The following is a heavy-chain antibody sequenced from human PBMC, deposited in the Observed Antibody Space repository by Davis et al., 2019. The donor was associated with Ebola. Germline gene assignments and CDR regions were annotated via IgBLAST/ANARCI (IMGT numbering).Heavy chain of an antibody. CDR3: AKRSDYRSFDY. V-gene: IGHV3-23*01. J-gene: IGHJ4*02. CDR2: LGTSADT. CDR1: GFIFSSYV. Sequence: GESLKISCAASGFIFSSYVMSWVRQAPGKGLEWVSTLGTSADTYYADSVKGRFTISRDNSKNTLYLQMNSLRGEDTAVYYCAKRSDYRSFDYWGQGTLVTVSS. D-gene: IGHD4-11*01.